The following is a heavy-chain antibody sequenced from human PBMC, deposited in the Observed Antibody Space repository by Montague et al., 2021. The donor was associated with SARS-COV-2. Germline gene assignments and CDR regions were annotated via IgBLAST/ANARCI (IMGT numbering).Heavy chain of an antibody. CDR1: GGSISTSNW. D-gene: IGHD3-22*01. CDR3: AGDHDDSSGSFDC. J-gene: IGHJ4*02. Sequence: SETLSLTCAVSGGSISTSNWWTCVRQPPGEGLQWFRERYHDGRTNFNQSLKSRVTISLDKSKNQFSLNLTSVTAADTAIYYCAGDHDDSSGSFDCWGPGTLVTVSS. V-gene: IGHV4-4*02. CDR2: RYHDGRT.